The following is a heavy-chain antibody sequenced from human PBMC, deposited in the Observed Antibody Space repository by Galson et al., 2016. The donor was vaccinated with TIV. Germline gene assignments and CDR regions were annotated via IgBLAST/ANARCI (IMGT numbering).Heavy chain of an antibody. CDR3: ARELHWSGRDY. CDR2: IKQDGSEK. CDR1: GFTFSGSW. D-gene: IGHD3-3*01. J-gene: IGHJ4*02. Sequence: SLRLSCAASGFTFSGSWMSWVRQAPGKGLEWVANIKQDGSEKYYVNSVKGRFTISGDNAKDSVYLQMNSLRAEDTAVYYCARELHWSGRDYWGQGTLVTVSS. V-gene: IGHV3-7*01.